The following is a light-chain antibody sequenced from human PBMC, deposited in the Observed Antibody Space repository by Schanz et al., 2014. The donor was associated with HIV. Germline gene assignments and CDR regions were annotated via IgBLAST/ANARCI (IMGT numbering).Light chain of an antibody. CDR3: CSYTTTSTYV. CDR2: EVS. V-gene: IGLV2-11*01. CDR1: RSDVGGYDH. J-gene: IGLJ1*01. Sequence: QSALTQPRSVSGSPGQSVAISCTGTRSDVGGYDHVSWYQQHPGKAPKLMIYEVSKRPSGVSNRFSGSKSGNTAYLTISALQAEDEADYYCCSYTTTSTYVFGAGTKLTVL.